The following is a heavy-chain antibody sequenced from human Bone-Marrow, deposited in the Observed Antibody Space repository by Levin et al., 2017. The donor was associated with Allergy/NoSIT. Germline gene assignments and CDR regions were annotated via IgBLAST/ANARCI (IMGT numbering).Heavy chain of an antibody. V-gene: IGHV1-8*01. D-gene: IGHD2-2*01. J-gene: IGHJ4*02. CDR2: MNPNSGNT. CDR1: GYTFTSYD. CDR3: ARGLGVVPAAKADY. Sequence: ASVKVSCKASGYTFTSYDINWVRQATGQGLEWMGWMNPNSGNTGYAQKFQGRVTMTRNTSISTAYMELSSLRSEDTAVYYCARGLGVVPAAKADYWGQGTLVTVSS.